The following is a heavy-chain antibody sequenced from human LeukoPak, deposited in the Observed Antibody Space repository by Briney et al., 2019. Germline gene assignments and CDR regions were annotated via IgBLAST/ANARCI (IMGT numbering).Heavy chain of an antibody. CDR3: TRHGVRTG. Sequence: GGSLRLSCAASGFTFSSYSMNWVRQAPGKGLEWASSITSGSRHIFYADSVKGRLTISRDDAKNSLYLQMNSLRAEDTAVYYCTRHGVRTGWGQGTMVTVSS. D-gene: IGHD1-1*01. CDR2: ITSGSRHI. V-gene: IGHV3-21*01. CDR1: GFTFSSYS. J-gene: IGHJ3*01.